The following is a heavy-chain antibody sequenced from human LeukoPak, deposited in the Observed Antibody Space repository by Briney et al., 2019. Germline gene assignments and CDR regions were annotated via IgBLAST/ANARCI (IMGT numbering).Heavy chain of an antibody. Sequence: TSETLSLTCAVYGGSFSGYYWSWIRQPPGKGLEWIGEINHSGSTNYNPSLKSRVTISVDTSKNQFSLKLSSVTAADAAVYYCAVGTVAGYNWFDPWGQGTLVTVSS. CDR3: AVGTVAGYNWFDP. V-gene: IGHV4-34*01. CDR2: INHSGST. D-gene: IGHD6-19*01. J-gene: IGHJ5*02. CDR1: GGSFSGYY.